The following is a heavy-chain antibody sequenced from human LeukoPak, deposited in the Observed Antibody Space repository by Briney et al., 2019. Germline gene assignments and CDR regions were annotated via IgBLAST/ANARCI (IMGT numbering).Heavy chain of an antibody. CDR3: ARGRGYGEFDS. D-gene: IGHD5-18*01. Sequence: GGPLRLSCAASGFTFSSYSMNWVRQAPGKGLEWVSYISSSSSTIYYADSVKGRFTISRDNAKNSPYLQMNSLRAEDTAVYYCARGRGYGEFDSWGQGTLVTVSS. J-gene: IGHJ4*02. CDR2: ISSSSSTI. V-gene: IGHV3-48*01. CDR1: GFTFSSYS.